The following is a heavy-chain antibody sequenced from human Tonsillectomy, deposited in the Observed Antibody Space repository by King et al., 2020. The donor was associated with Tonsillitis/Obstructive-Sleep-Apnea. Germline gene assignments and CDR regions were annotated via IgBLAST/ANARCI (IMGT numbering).Heavy chain of an antibody. D-gene: IGHD5-12*01. V-gene: IGHV5-51*01. J-gene: IGHJ6*03. CDR2: IYPGDSDT. CDR3: ARHDVMGGYENSYYLDV. CDR1: GYSFTNYW. Sequence: VQLVESGAEVKKPGESLKISCKGSGYSFTNYWIGWVRQMPGKGLEWMGIIYPGDSDTIYSPSFQDQVTISADKSISAAYLQWSSLKASGTAMYYCARHDVMGGYENSYYLDVWGKGTTVTVSS.